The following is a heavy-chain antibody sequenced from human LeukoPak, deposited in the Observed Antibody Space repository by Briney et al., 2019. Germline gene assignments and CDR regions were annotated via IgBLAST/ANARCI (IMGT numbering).Heavy chain of an antibody. D-gene: IGHD5-18*01. CDR2: IYSGGST. J-gene: IGHJ4*02. CDR1: GFTISSNY. CDR3: ARDLGYSYGIY. Sequence: PGGSLRLSCGASGFTISSNYMRWGRQAPGKGLEGVSVIYSGGSTYYADSVEGGVTISRYNSKNTLYLQMNSLRAEDTAVYYCARDLGYSYGIYWGQGTLVTVSS. V-gene: IGHV3-53*01.